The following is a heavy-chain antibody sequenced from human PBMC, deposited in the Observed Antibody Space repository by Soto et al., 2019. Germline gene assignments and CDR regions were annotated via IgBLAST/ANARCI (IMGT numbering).Heavy chain of an antibody. J-gene: IGHJ4*02. D-gene: IGHD4-17*01. CDR1: GGSISSSGYY. CDR3: ARQFWVYGDYGGDFDF. CDR2: IYYSGST. V-gene: IGHV4-39*01. Sequence: SETLSLTCTVSGGSISSSGYYWGWIRQPPAKGLEWIGTIYYSGSTYYNPSLKSRVTISVDTSKNQFSLKLSSVTAADTALYFCARQFWVYGDYGGDFDFWGQGALVTVSS.